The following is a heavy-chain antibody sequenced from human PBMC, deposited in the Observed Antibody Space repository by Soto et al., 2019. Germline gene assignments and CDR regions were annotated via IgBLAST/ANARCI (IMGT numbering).Heavy chain of an antibody. CDR2: IKQDGSEK. Sequence: GGSLRLSCAASGFTFSSYWMSWVRQAPGKGLEWVANIKQDGSEKYYVDSVKGRFTISRDNAKNSLYLQMNSLRAEDTAVYYCAREGVSGYDFPLYYYGMDVWGQGTTVTVSS. CDR3: AREGVSGYDFPLYYYGMDV. J-gene: IGHJ6*02. V-gene: IGHV3-7*05. D-gene: IGHD5-12*01. CDR1: GFTFSSYW.